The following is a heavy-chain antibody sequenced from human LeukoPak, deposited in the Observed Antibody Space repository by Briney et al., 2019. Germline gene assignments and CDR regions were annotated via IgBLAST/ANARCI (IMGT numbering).Heavy chain of an antibody. CDR2: IYYSGST. J-gene: IGHJ6*02. D-gene: IGHD6-19*01. CDR1: GGSISSGGYY. V-gene: IGHV4-61*08. CDR3: ARDSGIAVATPAGYYYGMDV. Sequence: KTSETLSLTCTVSGGSISSGGYYWSWIRQHPGKGLEWIGYIYYSGSTNYNPSLKSRVTISVDTSKNQFSLKLSSVTAADTAVYYCARDSGIAVATPAGYYYGMDVWGQGTTVTVSS.